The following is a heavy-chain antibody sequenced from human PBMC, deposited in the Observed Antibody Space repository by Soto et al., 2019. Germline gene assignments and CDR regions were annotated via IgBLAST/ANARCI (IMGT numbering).Heavy chain of an antibody. Sequence: QVQLVESGGGVVQPGRSLRLSCAASGFTFSSYGMHWVRQAPGKGLEWGAVISYDGSNKYYADSVKGRFTISRDNSKNTLYLQMNSLRAEDTAVYYCAKDREWFGELFDFGLNWGQGTLVTVSS. CDR3: AKDREWFGELFDFGLN. CDR1: GFTFSSYG. D-gene: IGHD3-10*01. V-gene: IGHV3-30*18. CDR2: ISYDGSNK. J-gene: IGHJ4*02.